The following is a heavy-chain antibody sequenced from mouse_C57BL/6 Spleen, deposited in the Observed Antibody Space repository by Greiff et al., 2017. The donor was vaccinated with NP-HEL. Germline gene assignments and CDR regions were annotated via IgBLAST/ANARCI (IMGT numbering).Heavy chain of an antibody. CDR2: INPNNGGT. D-gene: IGHD3-2*02. V-gene: IGHV1-26*01. Sequence: EVQLQQSGPELVKPGASVKISCKASGYTFTDYYMNWVKQSHGKSLEWIGDINPNNGGTSYNQKFKGKATLTVDKSSSTAYMELRRLTSEDSAVYYCAYSSAHFDYWGQGTTLTVSS. CDR1: GYTFTDYY. J-gene: IGHJ2*01. CDR3: AYSSAHFDY.